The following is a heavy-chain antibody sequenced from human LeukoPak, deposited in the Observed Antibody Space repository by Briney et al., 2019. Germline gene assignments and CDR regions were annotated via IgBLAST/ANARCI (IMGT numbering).Heavy chain of an antibody. Sequence: GGSLRLSCAASGFTFSGYWMYWVRQVPGKGLVWVSGIKSDGSETTYADSVRGRFTISRDNAKNTVYLQMNSLRAEDTAVYYCARDLRAPPGYWGQGTLVTVSS. J-gene: IGHJ4*02. CDR3: ARDLRAPPGY. CDR2: IKSDGSET. V-gene: IGHV3-74*01. CDR1: GFTFSGYW. D-gene: IGHD1-1*01.